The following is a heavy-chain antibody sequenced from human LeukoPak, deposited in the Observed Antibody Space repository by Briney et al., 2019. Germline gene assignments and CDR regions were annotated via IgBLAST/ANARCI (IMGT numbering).Heavy chain of an antibody. V-gene: IGHV3-74*01. J-gene: IGHJ3*01. CDR1: GFTFTNYW. CDR2: INSDGTTT. CDR3: SRDLTA. Sequence: PGGSLRLSWAASGFTFTNYWMHWVRRAPGKGLGWVSRINSDGTTTTYGDSVKGRFTISRDNAKNTLYPQMNSLRAEDTAVYYCSRDLTAWGQGIMVTVSS.